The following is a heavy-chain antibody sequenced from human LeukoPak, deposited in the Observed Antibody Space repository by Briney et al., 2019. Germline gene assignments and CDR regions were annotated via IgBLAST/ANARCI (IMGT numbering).Heavy chain of an antibody. V-gene: IGHV3-53*01. D-gene: IGHD3-22*01. Sequence: GGSLRLSCAASGFTVSSNYMSWVRQAPGKGLEWVSVIYSGGSTYYADSVKGRFTISRDNSKNTLYLQMNSLRAEDTAVYYCARSRSDSSALDYWGQGTLVTVSS. CDR1: GFTVSSNY. CDR3: ARSRSDSSALDY. CDR2: IYSGGST. J-gene: IGHJ4*02.